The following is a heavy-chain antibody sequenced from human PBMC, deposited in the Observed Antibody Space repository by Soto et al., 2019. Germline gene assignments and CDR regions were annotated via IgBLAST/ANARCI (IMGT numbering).Heavy chain of an antibody. Sequence: AGGSLRLSCAASGFTFSSYGMHWVRQAPGKGLEWVAVISYDGSNKYYADSVKGRFTISRDNSKNTLYLQMNSLRAEDTAVYYCAKGSVPVHGVAPHFSGYYYYGMDVWGQGTTVTVSS. J-gene: IGHJ6*02. D-gene: IGHD3-3*02. CDR3: AKGSVPVHGVAPHFSGYYYYGMDV. CDR2: ISYDGSNK. CDR1: GFTFSSYG. V-gene: IGHV3-30*18.